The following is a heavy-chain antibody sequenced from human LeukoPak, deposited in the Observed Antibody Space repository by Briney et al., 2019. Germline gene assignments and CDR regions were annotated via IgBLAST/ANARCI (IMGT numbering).Heavy chain of an antibody. D-gene: IGHD3/OR15-3a*01. V-gene: IGHV4-39*01. CDR1: GVSISSSNSY. CDR2: IYYSGNT. Sequence: SETLSLTCAVSGVSISSSNSYWSWIRQPPGKGLEWIGSIYYSGNTYYNASLKSQVSISIDTSKNQFSLRLTSVTAADTAVYYCARQTGSGLFILPGGQGTLVTVSS. J-gene: IGHJ4*02. CDR3: ARQTGSGLFILP.